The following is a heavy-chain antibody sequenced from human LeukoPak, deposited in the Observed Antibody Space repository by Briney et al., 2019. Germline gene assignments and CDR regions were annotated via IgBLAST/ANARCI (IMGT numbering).Heavy chain of an antibody. V-gene: IGHV4-39*01. Sequence: TSETLSLTCTVSGGSISRSSYYWGWIRQPPGKGLQWIGSIYYSDSGKMYYNPSLKSRVTISADTSKNQFSLKVRSVTAADTAVYYCARRPPALGAFDIWGQGTMVSVSS. J-gene: IGHJ3*02. CDR1: GGSISRSSYY. CDR2: IYYSDSGKM. CDR3: ARRPPALGAFDI.